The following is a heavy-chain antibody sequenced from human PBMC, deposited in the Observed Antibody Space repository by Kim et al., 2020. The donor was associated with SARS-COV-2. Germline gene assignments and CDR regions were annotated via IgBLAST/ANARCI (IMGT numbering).Heavy chain of an antibody. Sequence: GESLKISCKGSGYSFTSYWIGWVRQMPGKGLEWMGIIYPGDSDTRYSPSFQGQVTISADKSISTAYLQWSSLKASDTAMYYCARTLWLPDWYFDLWGRGTLVTVSS. CDR3: ARTLWLPDWYFDL. D-gene: IGHD6-19*01. J-gene: IGHJ2*01. CDR1: GYSFTSYW. CDR2: IYPGDSDT. V-gene: IGHV5-51*01.